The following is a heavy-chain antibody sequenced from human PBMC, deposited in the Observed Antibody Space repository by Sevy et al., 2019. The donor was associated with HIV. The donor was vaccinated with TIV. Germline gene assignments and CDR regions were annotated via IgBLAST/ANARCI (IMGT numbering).Heavy chain of an antibody. D-gene: IGHD2-8*01. Sequence: GGSLRLSCAASGFTFSSHVMNWVRQAPGKGLEWVSVISDGGTTTYYADSVRGRFTISRDDSKNGLYLQMNSLRAEDTAVYYCARRRQGGSNGYFDSWGQGTLVTVSS. CDR1: GFTFSSHV. CDR2: ISDGGTTT. J-gene: IGHJ4*02. V-gene: IGHV3-23*01. CDR3: ARRRQGGSNGYFDS.